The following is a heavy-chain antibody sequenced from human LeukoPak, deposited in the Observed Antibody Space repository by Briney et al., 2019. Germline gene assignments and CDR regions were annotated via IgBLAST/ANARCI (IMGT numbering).Heavy chain of an antibody. D-gene: IGHD3-3*01. CDR3: ARPGKYDVWSPYED. Sequence: SETLSLTCTVSGGSISTYSWCWIRQAAGKRLEWIGCFYTSGTTNYNPSLKSRVAMSVDTSKNQFSLRLSSVTAADTAVYYCARPGKYDVWSPYEDWGQGSLVTVSS. J-gene: IGHJ4*02. CDR1: GGSISTYS. V-gene: IGHV4-4*07. CDR2: FYTSGTT.